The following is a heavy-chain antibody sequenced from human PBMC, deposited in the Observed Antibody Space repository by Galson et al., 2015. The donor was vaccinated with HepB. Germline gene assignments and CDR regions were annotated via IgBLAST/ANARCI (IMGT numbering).Heavy chain of an antibody. Sequence: SVKVSCKASGYTFTSYAMHWARQAPGQRLEWMGWINARNGNTKYSQKFQGRVTITRDTSASTAYMELSSLRSEDTAVYYCARDLGDDILTGYYIGWFDPWGQGTLVTVSS. CDR3: ARDLGDDILTGYYIGWFDP. J-gene: IGHJ5*02. CDR2: INARNGNT. V-gene: IGHV1-3*01. CDR1: GYTFTSYA. D-gene: IGHD3-9*01.